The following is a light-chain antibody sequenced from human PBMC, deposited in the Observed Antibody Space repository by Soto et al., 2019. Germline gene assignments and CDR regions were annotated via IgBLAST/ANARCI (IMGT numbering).Light chain of an antibody. Sequence: EIVMTQSPATLSVSPGERATLSCRASQSVLSKLAWYQKKPGQAPRLLIYGAFTRATDIPGRFSGSWSGTEFTRTISSLQSEDFEVYYCQQYNNWPITFGQGTRLEIK. CDR2: GAF. CDR3: QQYNNWPIT. J-gene: IGKJ5*01. CDR1: QSVLSK. V-gene: IGKV3-15*01.